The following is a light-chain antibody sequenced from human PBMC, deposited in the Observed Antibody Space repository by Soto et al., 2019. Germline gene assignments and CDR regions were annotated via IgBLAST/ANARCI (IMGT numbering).Light chain of an antibody. CDR2: GAS. V-gene: IGKV3-20*01. CDR1: QSVGSD. CDR3: QQYSRSPPT. Sequence: ESVMTQSLATLSVSPGERATLSCGASQSVGSDLAWYQQKPGQAPRLLIYGASRRATGIPDRFIGSGSGTDFTLTISRLEPEDFAVYFCQQYSRSPPTFGQGTKVDI. J-gene: IGKJ1*01.